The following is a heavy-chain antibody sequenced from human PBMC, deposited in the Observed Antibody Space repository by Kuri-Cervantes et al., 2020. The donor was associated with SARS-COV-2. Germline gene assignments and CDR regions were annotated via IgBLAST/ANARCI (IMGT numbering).Heavy chain of an antibody. J-gene: IGHJ4*02. Sequence: ASVKVSCKASGYTFTGYYMHWVRQAPGQGLEWTGWINPNSGGTNYAQKFQGRVTMTRDTSISTAYMELSRLRSDDTAVYYCARDLHRSEYQLDYWGQGTLVTVSS. CDR3: ARDLHRSEYQLDY. CDR1: GYTFTGYY. V-gene: IGHV1-2*02. CDR2: INPNSGGT. D-gene: IGHD2-2*01.